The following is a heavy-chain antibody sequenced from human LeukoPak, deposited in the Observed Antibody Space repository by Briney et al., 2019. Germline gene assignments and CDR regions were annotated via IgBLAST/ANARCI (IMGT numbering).Heavy chain of an antibody. V-gene: IGHV3-23*01. CDR3: AKGTLAMVTPFDY. CDR1: GFTFSSYA. J-gene: IGHJ4*02. D-gene: IGHD5-18*01. Sequence: PGGSLRLSCAASGFTFSSYAISWVRQAPGKGLEWVSAISGSGGSTYYADSVKGRFTISRDNSKNTLYLQMNSLRAEDTAVYYCAKGTLAMVTPFDYWGQGTLVTVSS. CDR2: ISGSGGST.